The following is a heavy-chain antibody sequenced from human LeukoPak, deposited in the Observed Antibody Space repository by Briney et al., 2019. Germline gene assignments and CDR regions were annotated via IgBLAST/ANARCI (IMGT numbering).Heavy chain of an antibody. D-gene: IGHD2-21*01. Sequence: PGGSLRLSCVGSGFTFRSHAMSWVHQAPEKGLEFVSGIYENGGTTYYADSVKGRFSISRDNSKNTLYLQMDSLRGEDTAVYYCAKDFRIGYSAHFDYWGQGALVTYSS. J-gene: IGHJ4*02. CDR1: GFTFRSHA. V-gene: IGHV3-23*01. CDR2: IYENGGTT. CDR3: AKDFRIGYSAHFDY.